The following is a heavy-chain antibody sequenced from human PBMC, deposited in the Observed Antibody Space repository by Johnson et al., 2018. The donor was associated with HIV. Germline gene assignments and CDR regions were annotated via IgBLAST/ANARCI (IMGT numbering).Heavy chain of an antibody. Sequence: VQLVESGGGLVEPGGSLRLSCAASGFTFSSYDMHWDRQATGKGLEWVSAIGTAGDTYYPGSVKGRFTLSRENAKNSSYLQMNSLRAGDTAVYYCARGGRKGELLGDDAFDIWGQGTMVTVSS. CDR2: IGTAGDT. V-gene: IGHV3-13*01. D-gene: IGHD1-26*01. CDR1: GFTFSSYD. J-gene: IGHJ3*02. CDR3: ARGGRKGELLGDDAFDI.